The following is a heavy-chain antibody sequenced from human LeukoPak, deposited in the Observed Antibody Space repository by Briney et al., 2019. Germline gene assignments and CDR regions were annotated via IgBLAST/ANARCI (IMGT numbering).Heavy chain of an antibody. V-gene: IGHV4-59*01. CDR1: GGSINNDY. CDR3: ARSKMLLREGFDY. CDR2: IKYNGYT. Sequence: PSETLSLTCTVSGGSINNDYWSWIRQPPGKGLEWLGYIKYNGYTNYNPSLKSRVTMSIDASKKQFSLKLSSVTAADTAVYYCARSKMLLREGFDYWGQGTLVTVPS. J-gene: IGHJ4*02. D-gene: IGHD3-16*01.